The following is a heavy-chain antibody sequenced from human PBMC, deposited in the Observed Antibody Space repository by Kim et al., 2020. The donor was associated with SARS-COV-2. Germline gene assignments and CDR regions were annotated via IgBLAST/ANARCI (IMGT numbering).Heavy chain of an antibody. J-gene: IGHJ4*02. CDR1: GYTFTGYY. Sequence: ASVKVSCKASGYTFTGYYIHWVRQAPGQGLEWMGWINPNSGGTNYAQKFQGRVTMTRDTSISTAYMDLRRLTSDDTAVYYCSTNYYYDRSGYYSRLPVANWGQGTLVTVSS. CDR3: STNYYYDRSGYYSRLPVAN. V-gene: IGHV1-2*02. CDR2: INPNSGGT. D-gene: IGHD3-22*01.